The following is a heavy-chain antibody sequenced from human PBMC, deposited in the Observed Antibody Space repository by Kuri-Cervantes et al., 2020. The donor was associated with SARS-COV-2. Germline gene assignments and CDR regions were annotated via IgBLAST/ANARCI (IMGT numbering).Heavy chain of an antibody. J-gene: IGHJ4*02. CDR1: GFLFSASA. Sequence: GGSLRLSCEVSGFLFSASAIHWVRQASGKGLEWVGRVRGKANNYATAYAASVKGRFTISRDDSKNMAYLQMHSLKTEDTAVYYCTTDRPPSEDGYSLTFYPDYWGQGTRGTVSS. CDR3: TTDRPPSEDGYSLTFYPDY. V-gene: IGHV3-73*01. D-gene: IGHD5-24*01. CDR2: VRGKANNYAT.